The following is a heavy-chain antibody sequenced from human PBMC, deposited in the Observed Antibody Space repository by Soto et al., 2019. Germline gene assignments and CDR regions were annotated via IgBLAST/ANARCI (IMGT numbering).Heavy chain of an antibody. D-gene: IGHD3-3*01. CDR2: IFHSGST. CDR3: ARGDFWSGSDY. Sequence: SETLSLTCDVSGDSMSNNYWWTWVRQFPGEGLQWIGEIFHSGSTNYNPPLKNRVKISIDTSNNRFSLMLYSMTAADTAVYFCARGDFWSGSDYWGQGIQVTVSS. CDR1: GDSMSNNYW. J-gene: IGHJ4*02. V-gene: IGHV4-4*02.